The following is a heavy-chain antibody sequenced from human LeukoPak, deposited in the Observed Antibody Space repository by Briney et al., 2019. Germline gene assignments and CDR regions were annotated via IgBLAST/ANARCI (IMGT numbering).Heavy chain of an antibody. CDR1: GGTFSSYA. CDR3: ARWNRSGYYDAFDI. Sequence: GSSVKVSCKASGGTFSSYAISWVRQALGQGLEWMGRIIPIFGTANYAQKFQGRVTITTDESTSTAYMELSSLRPEDTAVYYCARWNRSGYYDAFDIWGQGTMVTVSS. J-gene: IGHJ3*02. D-gene: IGHD3-22*01. CDR2: IIPIFGTA. V-gene: IGHV1-69*05.